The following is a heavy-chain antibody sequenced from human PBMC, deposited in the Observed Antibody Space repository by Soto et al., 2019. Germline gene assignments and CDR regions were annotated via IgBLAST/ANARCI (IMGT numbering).Heavy chain of an antibody. CDR2: MNPNSGST. Sequence: GASVKVSCKASGDTFTSYDINWVRQATGQGLEWMGWMNPNSGSTSYAQKFQGRVTMTRNTSTSTVYMELSSLRSEDTAVYYCARDNDIVVVPAASPGGFPVLGPGNWFDPWGQGTLVTVSS. CDR1: GDTFTSYD. CDR3: ARDNDIVVVPAASPGGFPVLGPGNWFDP. J-gene: IGHJ5*02. D-gene: IGHD2-2*01. V-gene: IGHV1-8*01.